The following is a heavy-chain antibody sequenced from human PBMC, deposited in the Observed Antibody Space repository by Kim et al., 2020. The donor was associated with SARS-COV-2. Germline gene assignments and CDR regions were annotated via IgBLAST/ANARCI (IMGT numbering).Heavy chain of an antibody. CDR1: GLLFDQYA. D-gene: IGHD4-4*01. J-gene: IGHJ6*02. V-gene: IGHV3-43*02. CDR2: INGDGSTT. Sequence: GGSLRLSCAVSGLLFDQYAMHWVRQVPGKGLEWVSVINGDGSTTIYADSVRGRFTISRDNSKTSLYLQMNSLRTDDSALYYCVKDKFPYSTYYYAMDVWGQGTTVTVSS. CDR3: VKDKFPYSTYYYAMDV.